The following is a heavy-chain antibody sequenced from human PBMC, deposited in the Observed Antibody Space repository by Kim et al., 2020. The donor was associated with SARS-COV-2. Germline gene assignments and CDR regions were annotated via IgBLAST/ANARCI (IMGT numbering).Heavy chain of an antibody. J-gene: IGHJ4*02. CDR3: ARGADYDFWSGSPYFDY. CDR1: GVSISSGGYY. D-gene: IGHD3-3*01. CDR2: IYYSGST. V-gene: IGHV4-31*03. Sequence: SETLSLTCTVSGVSISSGGYYWSWIRQHPGKGLEWIGYIYYSGSTYYNPSLKSRVTISVDTSKNQFSLKMSSVTAADTAVYYCARGADYDFWSGSPYFDYWGQGTLVTVSS.